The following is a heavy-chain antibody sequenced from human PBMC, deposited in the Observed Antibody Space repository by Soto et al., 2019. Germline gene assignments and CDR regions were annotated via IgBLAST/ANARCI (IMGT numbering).Heavy chain of an antibody. CDR2: IGDGGSNT. J-gene: IGHJ4*02. CDR1: GFTFSHHT. V-gene: IGHV3-23*04. CDR3: AEGHGDYHLHIDI. D-gene: IGHD4-17*01. Sequence: EVQLVESGGGFVQPGGSLRLSCAVSGFTFSHHTMTWVRQAPGKGLEWVSTIGDGGSNTYYADSVKGRFTISQDNSQNTPELHRNRLRGDETGKKYGAEGHGDYHLHIDIWGQGTLVTVSS.